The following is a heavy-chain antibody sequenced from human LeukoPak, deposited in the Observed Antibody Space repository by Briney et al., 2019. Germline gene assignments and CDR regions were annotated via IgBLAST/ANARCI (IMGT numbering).Heavy chain of an antibody. J-gene: IGHJ6*04. CDR3: FFKQKTAYEILTGYYYYYGMDV. V-gene: IGHV3-15*01. CDR2: SKSKTDGGRT. Sequence: SPRISCAATGVSSRNAWLSRVRQAPGQSLQRAGRSKSKTDGGRTDYAAPVKGRFTISSDDSNNTLYLQMNCLKTEDTAVYFFFFKQKTAYEILTGYYYYYGMDVWGKGTTVTVSS. CDR1: GVSSRNAW. D-gene: IGHD3-9*01.